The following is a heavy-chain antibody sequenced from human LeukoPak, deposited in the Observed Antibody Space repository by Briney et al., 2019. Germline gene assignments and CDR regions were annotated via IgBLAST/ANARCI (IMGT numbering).Heavy chain of an antibody. D-gene: IGHD5-18*01. J-gene: IGHJ4*02. V-gene: IGHV4-38-2*02. Sequence: SETLSLTCTVSGYSIRSGFYWGWIRQAPGKGLEWIGRIFQGGTTFYNPSLKSRVIISADTSNNEFSLKLSSVTAADTAVYYCARIGTAMIDYWGQGTLVTVSS. CDR2: IFQGGTT. CDR3: ARIGTAMIDY. CDR1: GYSIRSGFY.